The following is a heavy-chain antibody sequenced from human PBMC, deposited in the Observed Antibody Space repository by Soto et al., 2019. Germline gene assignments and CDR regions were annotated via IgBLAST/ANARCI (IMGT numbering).Heavy chain of an antibody. J-gene: IGHJ4*02. CDR2: ISWNSGNI. D-gene: IGHD5-18*01. Sequence: EVQLEESGGALVQPGRSLRLSCAASGFTFDDYAMHWVRQVLGKGLEWVSSISWNSGNIGYADSVKGRFTTSRDNAKNSLYLQMNRLRPEDTALYYCVRSKGGYSYGTPFDYWVQGTLVTVSS. CDR3: VRSKGGYSYGTPFDY. V-gene: IGHV3-9*01. CDR1: GFTFDDYA.